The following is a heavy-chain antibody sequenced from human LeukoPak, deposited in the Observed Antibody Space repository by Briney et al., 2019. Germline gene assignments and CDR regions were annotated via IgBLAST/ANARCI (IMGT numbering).Heavy chain of an antibody. J-gene: IGHJ6*02. V-gene: IGHV1-69*13. CDR1: GGTFSSYA. D-gene: IGHD5-24*01. CDR2: IIPIFGTA. Sequence: SVKVSCKASGGTFSSYAISWVRQAPGQGLEWMGGIIPIFGTANYAQKFQGRVTITADESTSTAYMELSSLRSEDTAVYYCAKSTQRWLQPTLYYYYGMDVWGQGTTVTVSS. CDR3: AKSTQRWLQPTLYYYYGMDV.